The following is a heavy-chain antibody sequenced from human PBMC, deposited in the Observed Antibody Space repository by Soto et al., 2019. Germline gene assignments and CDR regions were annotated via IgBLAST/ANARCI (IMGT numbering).Heavy chain of an antibody. CDR3: ARWGNEQQLARFDY. Sequence: ASVKVSCKGSGYSFTSYWIGWVRQMPGKGLEWMGIIYPGDSDTRYSPSFQGQVTISADKSISTAYLQWSSLKASDTAMYYCARWGNEQQLARFDYWGQGTLVTVSS. V-gene: IGHV5-51*01. J-gene: IGHJ4*02. D-gene: IGHD6-13*01. CDR2: IYPGDSDT. CDR1: GYSFTSYW.